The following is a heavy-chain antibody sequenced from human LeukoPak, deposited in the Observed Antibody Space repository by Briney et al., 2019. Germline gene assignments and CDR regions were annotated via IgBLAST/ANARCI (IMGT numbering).Heavy chain of an antibody. CDR2: IYHSGST. Sequence: SETLSLTCTVSGYSISSGYYWGWIRQPPGKGLEWIGSIYHSGSTYFNPSLKSRVTISLDKSKNQFSLKVSSLTAADTAVYYCARISGDGYNYGWFDPWGQGTLVTVSS. CDR1: GYSISSGYY. V-gene: IGHV4-38-2*02. J-gene: IGHJ5*02. D-gene: IGHD5-24*01. CDR3: ARISGDGYNYGWFDP.